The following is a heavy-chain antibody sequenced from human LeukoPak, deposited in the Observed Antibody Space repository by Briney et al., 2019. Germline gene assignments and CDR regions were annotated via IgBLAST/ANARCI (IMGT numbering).Heavy chain of an antibody. CDR1: GGSVSRNTAA. J-gene: IGHJ4*01. CDR2: TYYRSKWYY. Sequence: SQTLSLTCAISGGSVSRNTAAWNWIRQSPSSGLEWLGRTYYRSKWYYDYAVSVKSRIIINPDTSKNQFSLQLNSVTPEDTAVYYCARGFSLDYWGHGTLVTVSS. CDR3: ARGFSLDY. D-gene: IGHD2/OR15-2a*01. V-gene: IGHV6-1*01.